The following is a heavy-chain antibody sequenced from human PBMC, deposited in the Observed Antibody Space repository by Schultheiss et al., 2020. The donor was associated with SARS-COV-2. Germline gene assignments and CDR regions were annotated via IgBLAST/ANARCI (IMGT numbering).Heavy chain of an antibody. CDR2: ISSSSSYI. J-gene: IGHJ6*03. V-gene: IGHV3-21*01. CDR3: ARDTLPRITIFGVVKAYYMDD. D-gene: IGHD3-3*01. Sequence: GGSLRLSCAASGFTFSSYSMNWVRQAPGKGLEWVSSISSSSSYIYYADSVKGRFTISRDNAKNSLYLQMNSLRAEDTAVYYCARDTLPRITIFGVVKAYYMDDWGEGTTVTVAS. CDR1: GFTFSSYS.